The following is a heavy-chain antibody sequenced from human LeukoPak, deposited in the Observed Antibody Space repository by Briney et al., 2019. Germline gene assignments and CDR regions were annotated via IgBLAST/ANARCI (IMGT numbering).Heavy chain of an antibody. V-gene: IGHV4-59*01. CDR1: GGSISGYY. J-gene: IGHJ4*02. CDR2: IYYSGST. D-gene: IGHD4/OR15-4a*01. CDR3: ARGAYGGISALFDY. Sequence: PSETLSLTCSVSGGSISGYYWNWIRQPPGKGLEWVGHIYYSGSTNYNPSPKSRVTISVDTSKNQFSLKLSSVTAADTAVCYCARGAYGGISALFDYWGQGTLVTVSS.